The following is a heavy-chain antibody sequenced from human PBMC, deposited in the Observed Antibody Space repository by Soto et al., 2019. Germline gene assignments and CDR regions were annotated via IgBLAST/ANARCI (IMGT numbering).Heavy chain of an antibody. CDR3: ARDGRPAVPGRWFDP. V-gene: IGHV3-30-3*01. Sequence: MQVVECGGGVVQPGTSLRLSCTGSGFTFSSYSMHWFRQAPGKGLQWVAVMSYDRVNKFYGDPVKGRFTVSRDNSKSTMYLQMNSLTFEDTAIYYCARDGRPAVPGRWFDPWGQGNVVTVSS. CDR1: GFTFSSYS. CDR2: MSYDRVNK. J-gene: IGHJ5*02. D-gene: IGHD2-15*01.